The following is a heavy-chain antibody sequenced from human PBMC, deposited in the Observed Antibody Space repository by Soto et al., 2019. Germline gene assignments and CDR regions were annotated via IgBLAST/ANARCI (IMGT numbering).Heavy chain of an antibody. J-gene: IGHJ5*02. CDR2: MNPNSGNT. V-gene: IGHV1-8*01. Sequence: GASVKVSCKASGYTFTSYDINWVRQATGQGLDWMGWMNPNSGNTGYAQKFQGRVTMTRNTSISTAYMELSSLRSEDTAAYYCASDPAGQWLVLIRGNWFDPWGQGTLVTVSS. D-gene: IGHD6-19*01. CDR1: GYTFTSYD. CDR3: ASDPAGQWLVLIRGNWFDP.